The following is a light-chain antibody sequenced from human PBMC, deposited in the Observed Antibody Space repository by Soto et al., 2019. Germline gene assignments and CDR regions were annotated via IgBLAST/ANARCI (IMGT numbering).Light chain of an antibody. Sequence: EIVMTQSQATLSVSPGEGATLSCRATQSVNNNLAWYQQKPGQAPRLLIYAAYTRATGIPARFTGSGSGTEFTLTSSSLQSDDFAFYYCQQYRSWPLTFGGGTKVEIK. CDR3: QQYRSWPLT. CDR2: AAY. V-gene: IGKV3-15*01. CDR1: QSVNNN. J-gene: IGKJ4*01.